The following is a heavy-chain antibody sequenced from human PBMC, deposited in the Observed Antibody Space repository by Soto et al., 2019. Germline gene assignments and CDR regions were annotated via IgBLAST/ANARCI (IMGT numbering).Heavy chain of an antibody. D-gene: IGHD2-2*01. J-gene: IGHJ4*02. V-gene: IGHV3-48*02. CDR1: GFTFSDYP. CDR3: ARDRPSDDS. CDR2: IRNISSDI. Sequence: QLVESGGGLVQPGGSLRLSCAASGFTFSDYPMNWVRQAPGKGLEWVSSIRNISSDIYFADSVRGRFTISRDNARNSPYLQMTRLIDDDTPIYYCARDRPSDDSWRQGTLVPVS.